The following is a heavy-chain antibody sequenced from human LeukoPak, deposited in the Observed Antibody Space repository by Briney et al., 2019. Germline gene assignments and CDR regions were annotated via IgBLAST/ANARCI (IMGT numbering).Heavy chain of an antibody. Sequence: GGSLRLSCAASGFTFSSYTMNWVRQAPGKGLEWVSSISSSSNYIYYADSVKGRFTISRDNAKDSLYLQMNSLRAEDTAVYYCTRDQVPYYDLLTGYTPAGDYWGQGTLVTVSS. D-gene: IGHD3-9*01. J-gene: IGHJ4*02. V-gene: IGHV3-21*03. CDR2: ISSSSNYI. CDR3: TRDQVPYYDLLTGYTPAGDY. CDR1: GFTFSSYT.